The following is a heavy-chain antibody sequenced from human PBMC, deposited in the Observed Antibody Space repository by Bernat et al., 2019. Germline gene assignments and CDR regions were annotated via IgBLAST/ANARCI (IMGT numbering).Heavy chain of an antibody. CDR3: ARLNCSSTSCYSVRDYWYFDL. CDR1: GGSISSSSYY. D-gene: IGHD2-2*01. Sequence: QLQLQESGPGLVKPSETLSLTCTVSGGSISSSSYYWGWIRQPPGKGLEWIGSIYYSGSTYYNPSLKSRVTISVDTSKNQFSLKLSSVTAADTAVYCCARLNCSSTSCYSVRDYWYFDLWGRGTLVTVSS. V-gene: IGHV4-39*01. J-gene: IGHJ2*01. CDR2: IYYSGST.